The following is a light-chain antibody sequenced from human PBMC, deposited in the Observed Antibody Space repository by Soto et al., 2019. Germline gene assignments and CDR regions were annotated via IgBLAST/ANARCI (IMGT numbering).Light chain of an antibody. V-gene: IGKV3-20*01. CDR1: QSVSSNY. CDR3: QQYGSSGT. CDR2: RAS. Sequence: EIVLTQSPGTLSLSPGERATLSCRASQSVSSNYLAWYQQKPGQAPKVLIYRASIRATGIQDRFTGSGSGTDFTLTISRLEPEDFAVYYCQQYGSSGTCGQGTKVDIK. J-gene: IGKJ1*01.